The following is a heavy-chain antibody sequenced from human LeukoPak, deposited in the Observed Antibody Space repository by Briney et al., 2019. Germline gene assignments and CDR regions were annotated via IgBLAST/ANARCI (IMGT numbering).Heavy chain of an antibody. V-gene: IGHV4-39*07. Sequence: SPSETLSLTCIVSGDSISSNSYYWGWIRQPPGKGLEWIGSIYFSGNTYYNPSLKSRVTISVDTSKNQFSLKLSSVTAADTAVYYCAREDCSNGVCYPSDAFDNWGHGTMVTVSS. CDR1: GDSISSNSYY. D-gene: IGHD2-8*01. CDR2: IYFSGNT. J-gene: IGHJ3*02. CDR3: AREDCSNGVCYPSDAFDN.